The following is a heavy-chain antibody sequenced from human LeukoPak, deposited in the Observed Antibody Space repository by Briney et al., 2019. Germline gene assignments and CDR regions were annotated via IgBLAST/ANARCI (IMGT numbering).Heavy chain of an antibody. CDR1: GDSVSSDSYY. CDR2: AYNSGST. Sequence: SETLSLTCSVSGDSVSSDSYYWSWIRQPSGKGLEWIGYAYNSGSTNYNPSLKSRITISVETSKNQFSLKLNSVTAADTAVYYCARGKYSSSDAFDIWGQGTMVTVSS. D-gene: IGHD6-6*01. J-gene: IGHJ3*02. CDR3: ARGKYSSSDAFDI. V-gene: IGHV4-61*01.